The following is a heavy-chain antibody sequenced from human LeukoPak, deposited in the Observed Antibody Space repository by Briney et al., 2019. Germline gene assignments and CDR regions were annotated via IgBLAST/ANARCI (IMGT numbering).Heavy chain of an antibody. D-gene: IGHD3-10*01. J-gene: IGHJ4*01. CDR2: IIPILGIA. Sequence: SVKVSCKASGGTFSSYAISWVRQAPGQGLEWMGRIIPILGIANYAQKFQGRVTITADKSTSTAYMELSSLRSEDTAVYYCARGGYYNSGSTDFWGHGTLVTVSS. CDR3: ARGGYYNSGSTDF. CDR1: GGTFSSYA. V-gene: IGHV1-69*04.